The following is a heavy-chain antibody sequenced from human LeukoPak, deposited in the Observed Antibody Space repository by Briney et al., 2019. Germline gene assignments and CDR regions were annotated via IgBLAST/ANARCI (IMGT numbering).Heavy chain of an antibody. Sequence: SETLSLTCTVSGGSISSSSYYWGWIRQPPGKGLEWIGSIYYSGSTNYNLSLKSRVTISVDTFKNQFSLKLSSVTAADTAVYYCARLRTGYYYYYMDVWGKGTTVTVSS. J-gene: IGHJ6*03. CDR1: GGSISSSSYY. CDR2: IYYSGST. V-gene: IGHV4-39*01. D-gene: IGHD3/OR15-3a*01. CDR3: ARLRTGYYYYYMDV.